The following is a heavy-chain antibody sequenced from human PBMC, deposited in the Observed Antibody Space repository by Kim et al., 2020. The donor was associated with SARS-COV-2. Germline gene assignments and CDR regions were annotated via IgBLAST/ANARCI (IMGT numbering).Heavy chain of an antibody. J-gene: IGHJ4*02. D-gene: IGHD3-22*01. CDR3: ARGGTYYYDSSGSTPFDY. V-gene: IGHV4-34*01. Sequence: KSRITISVDTSKNQFSLKLGSVTAADTAVYYCARGGTYYYDSSGSTPFDYWGQGTLVTVSS.